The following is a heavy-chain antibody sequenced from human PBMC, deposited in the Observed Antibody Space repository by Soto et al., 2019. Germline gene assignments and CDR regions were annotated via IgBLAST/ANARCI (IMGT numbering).Heavy chain of an antibody. Sequence: PGGSLRLSCAASGFTFSNAWMSWVRQAPGKGLEWVGRIKSKTDGGTTDYAAPVKGRFTISRDDSKNTPYLQMNSLKTEDTAVYYCTTPRVDYYYYGTDVWGQGTTVTVSS. CDR2: IKSKTDGGTT. CDR1: GFTFSNAW. V-gene: IGHV3-15*01. D-gene: IGHD3-3*01. J-gene: IGHJ6*02. CDR3: TTPRVDYYYYGTDV.